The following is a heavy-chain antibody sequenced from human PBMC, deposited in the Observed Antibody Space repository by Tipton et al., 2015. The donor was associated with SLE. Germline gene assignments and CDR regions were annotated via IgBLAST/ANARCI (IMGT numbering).Heavy chain of an antibody. CDR2: FHHKGSS. CDR1: GASISSYY. Sequence: LRLSCTVSGASISSYYWSWIRQPPGRGLEWIGSFHHKGSSYYSPSLGSRVTISGDTSRNQFSLTLSSVTAADTAVYYCARDTDRGSSAYAGAFDFWGQGTVVTVSS. D-gene: IGHD3-22*01. J-gene: IGHJ3*01. V-gene: IGHV4-38-2*02. CDR3: ARDTDRGSSAYAGAFDF.